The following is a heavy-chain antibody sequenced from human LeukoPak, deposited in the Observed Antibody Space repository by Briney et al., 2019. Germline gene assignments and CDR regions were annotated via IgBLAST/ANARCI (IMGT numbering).Heavy chain of an antibody. CDR3: AKDLNAYSSSLRGFDY. D-gene: IGHD6-6*01. CDR2: IRYDGSNK. V-gene: IGHV3-30*02. CDR1: GFTFSSYG. J-gene: IGHJ4*02. Sequence: GGSLRLSCAASGFTFSSYGMHWVRQAPGKGLEWVAFIRYDGSNKYYADSVKGRFTISRDNSKNTLYLQMNSLRAEDTAVYYCAKDLNAYSSSLRGFDYWGQGTLVTVSS.